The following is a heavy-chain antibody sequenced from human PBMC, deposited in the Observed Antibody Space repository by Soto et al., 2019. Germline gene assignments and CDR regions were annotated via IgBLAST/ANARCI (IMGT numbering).Heavy chain of an antibody. D-gene: IGHD2-15*01. J-gene: IGHJ6*02. CDR1: GFTFSSYW. CDR3: ARAGGRWPFYYYYYGMDV. CDR2: IEQDGSEK. V-gene: IGHV3-7*03. Sequence: PEGALRLSCAASGFTFSSYWMSWVRQAPGEGLEWVANIEQDGSEKYYVHSVKGRFTISRDNAKNSLYLQMNSLRAEDTAVYYCARAGGRWPFYYYYYGMDVWGQGTTVTVSS.